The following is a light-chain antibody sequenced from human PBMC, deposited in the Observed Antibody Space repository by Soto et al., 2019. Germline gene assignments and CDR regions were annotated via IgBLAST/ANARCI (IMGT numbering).Light chain of an antibody. CDR3: HQSQSWPQT. CDR1: QAVNTR. Sequence: EIVLTQSPATLSSFPGDRVTLSCRASQAVNTRLAWYQHKPGQAPRLLIYLTSNRAAGIPARFSGSGSETDFTLTISDVEPEDFAVYYCHQSQSWPQTFGQGTKVDIK. V-gene: IGKV3-11*01. J-gene: IGKJ1*01. CDR2: LTS.